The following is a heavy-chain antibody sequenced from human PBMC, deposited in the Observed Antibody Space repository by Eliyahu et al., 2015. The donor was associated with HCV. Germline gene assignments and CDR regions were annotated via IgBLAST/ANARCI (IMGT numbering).Heavy chain of an antibody. CDR1: GGTFSSYA. CDR2: IIPIFGTA. V-gene: IGHV1-69*01. CDR3: ARELGDSSGYYNYYYYYGMDV. J-gene: IGHJ6*02. D-gene: IGHD3-22*01. Sequence: EVKKPGSSVKVSCKASGGTFSSYAISWVRQAPGQGLEWMGGIIPIFGTANYAQKFQGRVTITADESTSTAYMELSSLRSEDTAVYYCARELGDSSGYYNYYYYYGMDVWGQGTTVTVSS.